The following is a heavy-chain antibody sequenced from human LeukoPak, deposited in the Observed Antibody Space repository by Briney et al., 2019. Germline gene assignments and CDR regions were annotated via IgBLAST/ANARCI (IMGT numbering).Heavy chain of an antibody. CDR2: TYYSGST. Sequence: SDTLSRTCTESGGSVSSYYWSWIRQPPGKGLEWIGYTYYSGSTNYNPSLKSRVTISVDTSKSQFSLKLSSVTAADTAVYYCARLAGYNSPYFDYWGQGTLVSVSS. V-gene: IGHV4-59*08. J-gene: IGHJ4*02. CDR1: GGSVSSYY. D-gene: IGHD5-24*01. CDR3: ARLAGYNSPYFDY.